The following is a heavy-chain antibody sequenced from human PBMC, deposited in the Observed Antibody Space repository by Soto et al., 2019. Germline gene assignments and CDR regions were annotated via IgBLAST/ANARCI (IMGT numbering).Heavy chain of an antibody. D-gene: IGHD4-4*01. CDR1: GGSISSSSYY. CDR3: ARLRYSNIYYYYYMDV. J-gene: IGHJ6*03. V-gene: IGHV4-39*01. Sequence: SETLSLTCTVSGGSISSSSYYWGWIRQPPGKGLEWIGSIYYSGSTYYNPSLNSRVTISVDTSKNQFSLKLSSVTAADTAVYYCARLRYSNIYYYYYMDVWGKGTTVTVSS. CDR2: IYYSGST.